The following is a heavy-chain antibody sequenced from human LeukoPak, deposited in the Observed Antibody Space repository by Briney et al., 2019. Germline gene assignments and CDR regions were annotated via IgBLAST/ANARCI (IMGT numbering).Heavy chain of an antibody. CDR1: GYTFTSYG. CDR3: ASHLHGLTTVTTYAFDI. J-gene: IGHJ3*02. D-gene: IGHD4-17*01. Sequence: GASVKVSCKASGYTFTSYGISWVRQAPGQGLEWMGWISAYNGNTNYAQKLQGRVTITADKSTSTAYMELSSLRSEDTAVYYCASHLHGLTTVTTYAFDIWGQGTMVTVSS. CDR2: ISAYNGNT. V-gene: IGHV1-18*01.